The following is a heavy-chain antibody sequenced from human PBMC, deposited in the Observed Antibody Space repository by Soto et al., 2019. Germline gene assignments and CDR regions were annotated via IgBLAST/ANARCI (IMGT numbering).Heavy chain of an antibody. CDR2: ISWDSGSK. Sequence: EVQLVESGGGLVQPGRSLRLSCAASGFTFDDYAMHWVRQAPGKGLEAVAGISWDSGSKGYADSVKGRFTISRDNAKNSLYLQMNSMRAEDTALYYCAKDAHYYDLTAAFDIWGQGTMVTGSS. V-gene: IGHV3-9*01. CDR3: AKDAHYYDLTAAFDI. CDR1: GFTFDDYA. D-gene: IGHD3-22*01. J-gene: IGHJ3*02.